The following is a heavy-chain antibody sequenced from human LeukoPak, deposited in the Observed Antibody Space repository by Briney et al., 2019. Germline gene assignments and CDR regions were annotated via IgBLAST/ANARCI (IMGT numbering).Heavy chain of an antibody. J-gene: IGHJ4*02. CDR2: IKQDGSEK. CDR1: GLTFINYY. CDR3: ARDTAMDE. Sequence: GGSLRLSCSASGLTFINYYMTWVRQVPGKGLEWVASIKQDGSEKYYVDSVKGRFTISRDNAKKSLYLQMNSLRAEDTAVYHCARDTAMDEWGQGTLVTVSS. D-gene: IGHD5-18*01. V-gene: IGHV3-7*04.